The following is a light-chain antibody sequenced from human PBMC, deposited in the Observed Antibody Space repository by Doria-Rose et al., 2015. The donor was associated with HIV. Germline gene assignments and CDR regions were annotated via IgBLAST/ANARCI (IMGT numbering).Light chain of an antibody. J-gene: IGKJ4*02. CDR3: QQWSSNPPT. CDR2: DTS. V-gene: IGKV3-11*01. Sequence: DIVLIQSPAIMSASPGEKVTTTCSASSSVSYTHWYQQKSGTSPKRWIYDTSKLASGVPARFSGSGSGTSYSLTISSMEAEDAATYYCQQWSSNPPTFGGGTKLEIK. CDR1: SSVSY.